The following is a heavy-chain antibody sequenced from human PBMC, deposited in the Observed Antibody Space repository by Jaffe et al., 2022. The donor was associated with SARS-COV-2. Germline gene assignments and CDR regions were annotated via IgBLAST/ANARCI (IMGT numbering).Heavy chain of an antibody. Sequence: EVQLVESGGGLVQPGGSLRLSCAASGFTFSAYSMIWVRQAPGKGLQWVSYISGDSSTIDYADSVKGRFTISRDNAKNSLYLQMHSLRAEDTAVFYCARVGAPGSPRLRPFDYWGQGTLVTVSS. D-gene: IGHD3-10*01. J-gene: IGHJ4*02. CDR3: ARVGAPGSPRLRPFDY. CDR1: GFTFSAYS. V-gene: IGHV3-48*01. CDR2: ISGDSSTI.